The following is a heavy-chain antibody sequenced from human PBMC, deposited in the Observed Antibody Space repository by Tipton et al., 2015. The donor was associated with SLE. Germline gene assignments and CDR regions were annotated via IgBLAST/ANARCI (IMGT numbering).Heavy chain of an antibody. V-gene: IGHV4-61*02. CDR2: VHSSGSI. D-gene: IGHD6-13*01. Sequence: TLSLTCSVSGGSINSGNYYCHWVRQPAGKGLEWIGRVHSSGSINYNPSLKSRVTISVDTSKTQCSLNLISVTAADTAMYYCATRANSWAPFDYWGQGTPVTVSS. CDR3: ATRANSWAPFDY. CDR1: GGSINSGNYY. J-gene: IGHJ4*02.